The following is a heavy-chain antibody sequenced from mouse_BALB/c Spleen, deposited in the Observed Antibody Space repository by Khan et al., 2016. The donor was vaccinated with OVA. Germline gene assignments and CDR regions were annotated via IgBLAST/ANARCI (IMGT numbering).Heavy chain of an antibody. CDR3: ARAYFGNYREAMDY. J-gene: IGHJ4*01. Sequence: QVQLQQSGPGLVAPSQSLSITCTVSGFSLTGYGVTWVRQPPGKGLEWLGMIWGDGTTDYKSALKSRLSINTDNSKSQVFLKMNSLQTDDTARYYCARAYFGNYREAMDYWGQGTSVTVSS. V-gene: IGHV2-6-7*01. CDR1: GFSLTGYG. CDR2: IWGDGTT. D-gene: IGHD2-10*01.